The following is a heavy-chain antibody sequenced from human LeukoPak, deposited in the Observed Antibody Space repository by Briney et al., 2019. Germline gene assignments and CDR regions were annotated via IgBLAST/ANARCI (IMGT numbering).Heavy chain of an antibody. D-gene: IGHD2-2*01. J-gene: IGHJ3*02. Sequence: GESLKISCKGSGYSFTSYWIGWVRQMPGKGPEWMGIIYPGDSDTRYSPSFQGQVTTSADKSISTAYLQWSSLKASDTAVYYCARYCSSTSCFLDGFDIWGQGTMVTVSS. V-gene: IGHV5-51*01. CDR3: ARYCSSTSCFLDGFDI. CDR1: GYSFTSYW. CDR2: IYPGDSDT.